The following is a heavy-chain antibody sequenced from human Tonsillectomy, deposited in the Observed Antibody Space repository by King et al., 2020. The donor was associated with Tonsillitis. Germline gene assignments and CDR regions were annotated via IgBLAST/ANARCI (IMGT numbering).Heavy chain of an antibody. CDR1: GFTFDDCV. CDR3: AKVAASYYDFLSGFDP. V-gene: IGHV3-9*01. Sequence: VQLVESGGGLVQPGRSLRLSCAASGFTFDDCVMHWVRQAPGKGLEWVSDINWNSGSIGYADSVKGRFTISRDNAKNSLYLEMNSLRAEDTALYYCAKVAASYYDFLSGFDPWGQGTLVTVSS. D-gene: IGHD3-3*01. J-gene: IGHJ5*02. CDR2: INWNSGSI.